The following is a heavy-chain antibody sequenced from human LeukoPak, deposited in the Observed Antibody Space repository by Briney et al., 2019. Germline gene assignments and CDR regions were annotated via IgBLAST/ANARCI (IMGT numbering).Heavy chain of an antibody. CDR2: IYTSGST. Sequence: SETLSLTCTVSGGSISSGSYYWSWKRQRAGKGLEWLGRIYTSGSTNYNPSLKSRVTISVDTSKNQFSLKLSSVTAADTAVYYCARVNNVVMVHGAFDIWGQGTMVTVSS. CDR3: ARVNNVVMVHGAFDI. V-gene: IGHV4-61*02. CDR1: GGSISSGSYY. D-gene: IGHD2-8*01. J-gene: IGHJ3*02.